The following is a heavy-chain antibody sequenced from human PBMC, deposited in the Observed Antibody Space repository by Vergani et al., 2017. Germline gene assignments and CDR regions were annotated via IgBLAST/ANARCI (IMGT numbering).Heavy chain of an antibody. CDR2: INHSGST. D-gene: IGHD3-10*01. CDR3: ARSRIYYGAGSPDY. V-gene: IGHV4-34*01. Sequence: QVQLQQWGAGLLKPSETLSLTCAVYGGSFSGYYWSWIRQPPGKGLEWIGEINHSGSTNYNPSLKSRVTISVDTSKNQFSLKLSSVTAADTAVYYCARSRIYYGAGSPDYWGQGTPVTVSS. CDR1: GGSFSGYY. J-gene: IGHJ4*02.